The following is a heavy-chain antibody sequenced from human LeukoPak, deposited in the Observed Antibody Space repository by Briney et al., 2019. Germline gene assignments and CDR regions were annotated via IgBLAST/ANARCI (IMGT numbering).Heavy chain of an antibody. CDR1: GFIVSSNC. V-gene: IGHV3-66*01. CDR3: ARGRILRDY. CDR2: IYSGGST. D-gene: IGHD2-21*01. J-gene: IGHJ4*02. Sequence: GGSLRLSCAVSGFIVSSNCMSWVRQAPGKGLEWVSIIYSGGSTYYADSVKGRFTLSRDNSKNTLYLQMNSLRAEDTAVYYCARGRILRDYWGQGTLVTVSS.